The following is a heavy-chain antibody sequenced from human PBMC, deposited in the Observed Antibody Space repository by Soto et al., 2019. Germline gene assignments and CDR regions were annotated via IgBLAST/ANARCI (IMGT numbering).Heavy chain of an antibody. D-gene: IGHD5-18*01. Sequence: SVTLSLTCTVSGGYISSYYWSWIRQPPGKGLEWIGYIYYSGSTNYNPSLKSRVTISVGTSKNQFSLRLSSVTAADTAVYYCARRYGGNLDYWGQGTLVTVSS. V-gene: IGHV4-59*08. CDR2: IYYSGST. CDR1: GGYISSYY. CDR3: ARRYGGNLDY. J-gene: IGHJ4*02.